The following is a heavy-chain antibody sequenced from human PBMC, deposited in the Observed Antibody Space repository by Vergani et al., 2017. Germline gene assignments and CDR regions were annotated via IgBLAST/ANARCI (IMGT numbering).Heavy chain of an antibody. Sequence: EVQLVESGGGLVKPGGSLRLSCAASGFTFSSYSMNWVRQAPGKGLEWVSSISSSSSYIYYADSVKGRFTISRDNAKNSLYLQMNSLRAEDTAVYYCARGPTEWELPFDIWGQGTMVTVSS. CDR2: ISSSSSYI. J-gene: IGHJ3*02. D-gene: IGHD1-26*01. CDR1: GFTFSSYS. CDR3: ARGPTEWELPFDI. V-gene: IGHV3-21*04.